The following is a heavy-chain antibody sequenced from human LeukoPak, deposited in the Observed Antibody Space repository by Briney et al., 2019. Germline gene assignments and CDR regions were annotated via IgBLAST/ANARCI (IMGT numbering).Heavy chain of an antibody. J-gene: IGHJ4*02. D-gene: IGHD3-22*01. V-gene: IGHV1-18*01. Sequence: ASVKVSCKASGYTFTSYGISWVRQAPGQGLEWMGWISAYNGNTNYAQKLQGRVTMTTDTSTSTAYMELRSLRSDDTAVYYCARDYYYDSSGSFDYWGQGTPVTVSS. CDR1: GYTFTSYG. CDR3: ARDYYYDSSGSFDY. CDR2: ISAYNGNT.